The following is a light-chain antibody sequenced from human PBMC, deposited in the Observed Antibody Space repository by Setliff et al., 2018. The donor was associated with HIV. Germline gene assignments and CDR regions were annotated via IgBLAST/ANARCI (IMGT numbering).Light chain of an antibody. CDR3: SSFTSTTTPSGSV. CDR1: TSDIGGYNY. Sequence: QSALTQPASVSGSPGQSIAISCTGTTSDIGGYNYVSWYQQYPGKAPKLIIYDVVKRPSGVPDRFSGSKSGNTAALTISGLQSEDEADYYCSSFTSTTTPSGSVFGGGTKVTVL. V-gene: IGLV2-14*03. CDR2: DVV. J-gene: IGLJ1*01.